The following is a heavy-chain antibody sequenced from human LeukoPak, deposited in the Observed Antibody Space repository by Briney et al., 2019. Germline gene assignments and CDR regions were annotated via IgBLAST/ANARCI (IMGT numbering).Heavy chain of an antibody. CDR1: GGTFSSYA. CDR2: IIPIFGTA. V-gene: IGHV1-69*13. Sequence: SVKVSCKASGGTFSSYAISWVRQAPGQGLEWMGGIIPIFGTANYAQKFQGRVTITADESTSTAYMELSSLRSEDTAVYYCARAYYYDSRQFDYWGQGTLVTVSS. CDR3: ARAYYYDSRQFDY. D-gene: IGHD3-22*01. J-gene: IGHJ4*02.